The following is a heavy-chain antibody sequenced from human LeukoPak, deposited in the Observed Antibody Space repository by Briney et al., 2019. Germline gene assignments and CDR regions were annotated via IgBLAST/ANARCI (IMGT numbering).Heavy chain of an antibody. J-gene: IGHJ6*03. CDR1: GASISSSTYY. D-gene: IGHD1-26*01. Sequence: SETLSLTCTVSGASISSSTYYWGWIRQPPGKGLEWIGSIYYSGSTYYNPSLKSRVTISVDKSKNQFSLKLSSVTAADTAVYYCARVKWELLTYYMDVWGKGTTVTVSS. CDR2: IYYSGST. V-gene: IGHV4-39*07. CDR3: ARVKWELLTYYMDV.